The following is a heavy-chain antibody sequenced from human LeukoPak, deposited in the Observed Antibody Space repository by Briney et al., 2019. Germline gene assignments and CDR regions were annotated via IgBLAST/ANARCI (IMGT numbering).Heavy chain of an antibody. CDR3: ARDDYGVFDAFDV. V-gene: IGHV4-4*08. J-gene: IGHJ3*01. CDR1: GGSISSHF. Sequence: ASETLSLTCTVSGGSISSHFWTWIRQAPGKPLEWLGYVSKSGSTNYNPSLQSRITISLDTSKNQFSLILTSVTAADAAGYFCARDDYGVFDAFDVWGRGTVVTVSS. CDR2: VSKSGST. D-gene: IGHD3-16*01.